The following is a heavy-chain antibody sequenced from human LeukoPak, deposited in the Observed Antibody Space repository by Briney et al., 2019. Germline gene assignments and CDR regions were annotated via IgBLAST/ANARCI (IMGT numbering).Heavy chain of an antibody. D-gene: IGHD6-13*01. Sequence: PSETLSLTCAVYGGSFNGYYWSWIRQPPGKGLEWIGEINHSGSTNYNPSLKSRVTISVDTSKNQFSLKLSSVTAADTAVYYCARAYSSSWYDYWGQGTLVTVSS. CDR1: GGSFNGYY. J-gene: IGHJ4*02. CDR2: INHSGST. V-gene: IGHV4-34*01. CDR3: ARAYSSSWYDY.